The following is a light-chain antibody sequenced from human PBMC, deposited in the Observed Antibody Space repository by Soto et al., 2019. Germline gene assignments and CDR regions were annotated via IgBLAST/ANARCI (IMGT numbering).Light chain of an antibody. J-gene: IGKJ4*01. CDR3: QQYGSSPIT. Sequence: EIVLTQSPGTLSLSPGERATLSCRASQSVSSSYLAWYQQKPGQAPRLLIYGASSRATGIPDRFSGSGSGKDFTLTISRLEPEDFAVYYCQQYGSSPITFGGGTKVLIK. CDR2: GAS. V-gene: IGKV3-20*01. CDR1: QSVSSSY.